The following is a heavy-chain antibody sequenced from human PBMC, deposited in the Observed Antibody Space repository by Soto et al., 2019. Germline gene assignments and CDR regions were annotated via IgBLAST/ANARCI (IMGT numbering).Heavy chain of an antibody. CDR3: ATRRGAGGHFDY. J-gene: IGHJ4*02. CDR1: GFTFSSYA. Sequence: DVQLLGSGGGLVQPEGSLRLSCAASGFTFSSYAMGWVRQGPGKGLEWVAVVSIGGSTHYADSVRGRFTISRDNSKNTLSLQMNSLTAEDTAVYFCATRRGAGGHFDYWGQGALVTVSS. V-gene: IGHV3-23*01. D-gene: IGHD2-15*01. CDR2: VSIGGST.